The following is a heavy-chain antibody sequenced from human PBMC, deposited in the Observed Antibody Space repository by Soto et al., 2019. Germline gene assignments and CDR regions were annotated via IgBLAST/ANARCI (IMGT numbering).Heavy chain of an antibody. D-gene: IGHD3-10*01. CDR2: IIPIFGTA. CDR3: ARSPRSMASTRIYYFDY. Sequence: GASVKVSCKASGGTFSSYAISWVRQAPGQGLEWMGGIIPIFGTANYAQKFQGRVTITADESTSTAYMELSSLRSEDTAVYYCARSPRSMASTRIYYFDYWGQGTLVTVSS. V-gene: IGHV1-69*13. J-gene: IGHJ4*02. CDR1: GGTFSSYA.